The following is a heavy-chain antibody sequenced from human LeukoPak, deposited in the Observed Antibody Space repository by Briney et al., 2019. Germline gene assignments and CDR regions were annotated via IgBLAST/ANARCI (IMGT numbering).Heavy chain of an antibody. J-gene: IGHJ6*03. CDR3: ARLRGSPRHYYYYYYMDV. Sequence: SETLSLTCTVSGGSISSYYWSWIRQPPGKGLEWIGYIYYSGSTNYNPSLKSRVTISVDTSKNQFSLKQSSVTAADTAVYYCARLRGSPRHYYYYYYMDVWGKGTTVTVSS. CDR1: GGSISSYY. V-gene: IGHV4-59*08. CDR2: IYYSGST. D-gene: IGHD3-16*01.